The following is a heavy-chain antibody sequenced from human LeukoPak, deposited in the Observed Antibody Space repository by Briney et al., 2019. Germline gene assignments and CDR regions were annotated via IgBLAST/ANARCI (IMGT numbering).Heavy chain of an antibody. D-gene: IGHD3-9*01. J-gene: IGHJ4*02. CDR1: GGTFSSYA. Sequence: GASVKVSCKASGGTFSSYAISWVRQAPGQGLEWMGGIIPIFGTANYAQKFQGRVTITADKSTSTAYMELSSLRSEDTAVYYCARGSETGYSPYFDYWGQGTLVTVSS. CDR3: ARGSETGYSPYFDY. CDR2: IIPIFGTA. V-gene: IGHV1-69*06.